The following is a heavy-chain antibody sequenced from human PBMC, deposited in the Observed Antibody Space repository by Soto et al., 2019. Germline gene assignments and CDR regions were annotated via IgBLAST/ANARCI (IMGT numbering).Heavy chain of an antibody. CDR1: GYTFTYRY. CDR2: STPFNGNT. V-gene: IGHV1-45*02. J-gene: IGHJ4*02. Sequence: QMQLVQSGAEVKKTGSSVKVSCKASGYTFTYRYLHWVRQAPGQALEWMGWSTPFNGNTNYAQKFQERVNITRDRSMNTAYMELSSLRSEDTAMYYCASGQMTTVIFDYWGQGTLVTVSS. CDR3: ASGQMTTVIFDY. D-gene: IGHD4-4*01.